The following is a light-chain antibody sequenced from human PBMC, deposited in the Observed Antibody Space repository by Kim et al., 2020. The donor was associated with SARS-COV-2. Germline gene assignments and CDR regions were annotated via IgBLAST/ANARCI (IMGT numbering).Light chain of an antibody. V-gene: IGKV3-11*01. CDR3: QQRSNWLRT. Sequence: LSPGERATLSCRASQSVSSYLAWYQKKPGQAPSLLIYDASTRATGIPARFSGSGSGTDFTLTISSLEPEELAVYYCQQRSNWLRTFGQGTKVDIK. CDR2: DAS. J-gene: IGKJ1*01. CDR1: QSVSSY.